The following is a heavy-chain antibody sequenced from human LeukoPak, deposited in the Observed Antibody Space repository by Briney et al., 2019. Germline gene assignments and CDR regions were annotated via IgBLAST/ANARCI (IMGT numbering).Heavy chain of an antibody. D-gene: IGHD1-26*01. CDR1: GFTVSSNY. V-gene: IGHV3-53*01. J-gene: IGHJ4*02. Sequence: GGSLRLSCAASGFTVSSNYMSWVRQAPGKGLEWVSVIYSGGSTYYADSVKGRFTISRDNSKNTLYLQMNSLRAEDTAVYYCARGHSGSHPTFGYWGQGTLVTVSS. CDR2: IYSGGST. CDR3: ARGHSGSHPTFGY.